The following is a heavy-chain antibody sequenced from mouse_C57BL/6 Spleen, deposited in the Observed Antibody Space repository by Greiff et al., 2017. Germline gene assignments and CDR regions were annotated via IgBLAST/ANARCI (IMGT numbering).Heavy chain of an antibody. J-gene: IGHJ4*01. CDR1: GYTFTDYY. CDR2: INPYNGGT. D-gene: IGHD1-1*01. CDR3: ASTTESRNYAMDY. V-gene: IGHV1-19*01. Sequence: VQLQQSGPVLVKPGASVKMSCKASGYTFTDYYMNWVKQSHGKSLEWIGVINPYNGGTSYNQKFKGKATLTVDKSSSTAYMELNSLTSEDSAVYYCASTTESRNYAMDYWGQGTSVTVSS.